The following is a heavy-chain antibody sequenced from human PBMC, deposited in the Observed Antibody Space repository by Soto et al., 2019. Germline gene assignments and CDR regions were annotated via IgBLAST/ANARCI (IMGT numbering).Heavy chain of an antibody. CDR1: GFTFSSYA. J-gene: IGHJ3*02. V-gene: IGHV3-23*01. Sequence: GGSLRLSCAASGFTFSSYAMSWVRQAPGKGLEWVSAISGSGGSTYYADSVKGRFTISRDNSKNTLYLQMNSLRAEDTAVYYCANGIGAIFGVVIIGFYGDAFDIWGQGTMVTVSS. CDR2: ISGSGGST. D-gene: IGHD3-3*01. CDR3: ANGIGAIFGVVIIGFYGDAFDI.